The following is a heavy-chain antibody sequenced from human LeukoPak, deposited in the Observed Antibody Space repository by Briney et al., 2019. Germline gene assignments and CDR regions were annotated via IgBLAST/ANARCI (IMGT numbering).Heavy chain of an antibody. D-gene: IGHD6-19*01. CDR1: VYTFIGYY. CDR3: ARDDMAVPGIGFDY. J-gene: IGHJ4*02. V-gene: IGHV1-2*02. CDR2: INPNNGGT. Sequence: ASVKVSCTASVYTFIGYYLHWVRQAPGQGLEWRGWINPNNGGTNYTQKFQGRVTMTRDTSIRTAYMELSRLRSDDTAVYYCARDDMAVPGIGFDYWGQGTLVTVSS.